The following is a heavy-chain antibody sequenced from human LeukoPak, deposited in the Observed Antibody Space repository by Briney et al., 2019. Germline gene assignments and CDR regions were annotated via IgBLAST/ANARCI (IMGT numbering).Heavy chain of an antibody. V-gene: IGHV3-7*01. CDR3: ARDLSGVTGYTYGRGIDY. J-gene: IGHJ4*02. CDR2: IKKDGSEK. Sequence: GGSLRLSCAASGFTFNIYSMSWVRQAPGKGLEWVANIKKDGSEKYYVDSVKGRFTISRGNAKTSLYLQMNSLRAEDTAVYYCARDLSGVTGYTYGRGIDYWGQGTLVTVSS. D-gene: IGHD5-18*01. CDR1: GFTFNIYS.